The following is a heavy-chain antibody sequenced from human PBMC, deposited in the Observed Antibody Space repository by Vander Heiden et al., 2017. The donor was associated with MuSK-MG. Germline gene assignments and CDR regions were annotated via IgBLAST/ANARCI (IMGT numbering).Heavy chain of an antibody. CDR1: GVTFNDYA. D-gene: IGHD6-19*01. Sequence: EVHLVDSGGTLVQPGGSVRLACPVAGVTFNDYAMPWVRQAPGKGLQWVSGISWNSRTAAYEDSVKGRFTISRDNAKNSLYLQMNSLRADDMALYYCVKSIGAAVDGNYFDYWGQGSLVTVS. V-gene: IGHV3-9*03. J-gene: IGHJ4*02. CDR3: VKSIGAAVDGNYFDY. CDR2: ISWNSRTA.